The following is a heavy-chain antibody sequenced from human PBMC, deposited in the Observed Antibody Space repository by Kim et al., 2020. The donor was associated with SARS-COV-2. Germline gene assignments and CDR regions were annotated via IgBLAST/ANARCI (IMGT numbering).Heavy chain of an antibody. Sequence: GGSLRLSCAASGFTFSSYAMSWVRQAPGKGLEWVSTISRGGVTTYYADSVKGRFTISRDNSKNTLDLQMNSLRAEDTAVYYCARADSSWADFDYWGQGTLVTVSS. CDR1: GFTFSSYA. D-gene: IGHD6-13*01. V-gene: IGHV3-23*01. CDR3: ARADSSWADFDY. J-gene: IGHJ4*02. CDR2: ISRGGVTT.